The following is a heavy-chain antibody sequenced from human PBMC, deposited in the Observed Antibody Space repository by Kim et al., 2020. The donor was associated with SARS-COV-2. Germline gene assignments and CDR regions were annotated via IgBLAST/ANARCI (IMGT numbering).Heavy chain of an antibody. CDR2: ISAYNGNT. D-gene: IGHD3-22*01. Sequence: ASVKVSCKASGYTFTSYGISWVRQAPGQGLEWMGWISAYNGNTNYAQKLQGRVTMTTDTSTSTAYMELRSLRSDDTAVYYCARGLRFYYDSSHNENWFDPWGQGTLVTVSS. CDR1: GYTFTSYG. V-gene: IGHV1-18*01. CDR3: ARGLRFYYDSSHNENWFDP. J-gene: IGHJ5*02.